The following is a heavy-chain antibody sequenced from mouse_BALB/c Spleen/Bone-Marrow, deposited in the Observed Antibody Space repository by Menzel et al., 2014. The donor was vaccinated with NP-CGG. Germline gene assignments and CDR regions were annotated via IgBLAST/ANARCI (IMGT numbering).Heavy chain of an antibody. CDR3: ARRWLPYAMDY. Sequence: EVQLQHSGPELVKPGASVKMSCKASGYTFTSYIMHWVKQKPGQGLEWIGYINPYNDGTKYNEKFKGKATLTSDKSSSTAHMELSSLTSEDSAVYYCARRWLPYAMDYWGQGTSVTVSS. J-gene: IGHJ4*01. CDR2: INPYNDGT. CDR1: GYTFTSYI. V-gene: IGHV1-14*01. D-gene: IGHD2-3*01.